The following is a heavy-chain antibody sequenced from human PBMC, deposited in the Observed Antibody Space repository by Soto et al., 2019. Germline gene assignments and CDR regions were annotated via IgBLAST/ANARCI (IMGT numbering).Heavy chain of an antibody. CDR3: ARVRQGCSANNCYFDP. CDR2: IRSKAYGGTT. Sequence: SLRLSCTASGFTFGDYAMSWVRQAPGKGLEWVGFIRSKAYGGTTEYAASVKGRFTISRDDSKSIAYLQMNSLKTEDTAVYYCARVRQGCSANNCYFDPWGQGTQVTVSS. CDR1: GFTFGDYA. D-gene: IGHD1-1*01. V-gene: IGHV3-49*04. J-gene: IGHJ5*01.